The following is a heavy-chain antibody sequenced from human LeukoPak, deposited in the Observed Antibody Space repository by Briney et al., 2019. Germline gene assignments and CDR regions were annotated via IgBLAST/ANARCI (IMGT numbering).Heavy chain of an antibody. CDR1: GFTFGDYA. V-gene: IGHV3-49*04. CDR3: TRGARPGDY. Sequence: GGSLRLSCTASGFTFGDYAMSWVRQAPGKGLEWVGFIRSKAYGGTTEYAASVKGRFTISRDDSKSIAYLQMNSLKTEDTAVYYCTRGARPGDYWGQGTLVTVSS. D-gene: IGHD6-6*01. CDR2: IRSKAYGGTT. J-gene: IGHJ4*02.